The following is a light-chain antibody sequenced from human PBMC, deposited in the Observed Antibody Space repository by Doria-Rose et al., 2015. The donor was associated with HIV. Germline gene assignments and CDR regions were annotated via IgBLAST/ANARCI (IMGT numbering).Light chain of an antibody. CDR2: WAS. CDR3: QQYYDTPS. J-gene: IGKJ3*01. Sequence: DIRMTQSPESLGMSLGERATLNCKSNQSLLYTSTNYLAWYQQMPGQSPKLLIYWASARQSGVPARFSGSGSGTDFTLTISSLEAEDVAVYYCQQYYDTPSFGPGTTVDIK. CDR1: QSLLYTSTNY. V-gene: IGKV4-1*01.